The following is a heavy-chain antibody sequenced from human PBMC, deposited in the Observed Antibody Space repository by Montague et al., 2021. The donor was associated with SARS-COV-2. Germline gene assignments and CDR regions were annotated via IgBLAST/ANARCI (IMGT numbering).Heavy chain of an antibody. CDR3: ARDDYVWGSYRYSQYNWFDP. CDR1: GFTFSSSS. V-gene: IGHV3-21*01. D-gene: IGHD3-16*02. J-gene: IGHJ5*02. CDR2: LSSSISYI. Sequence: SLRLSCAASGFTFSSSSMNWVRQAPGKVLEWVSSLSSSISYIYYXDSXQGRFTISRDNAKNSLYLQMNSLRAEDTAVYYCARDDYVWGSYRYSQYNWFDPWGQGTLVTVSS.